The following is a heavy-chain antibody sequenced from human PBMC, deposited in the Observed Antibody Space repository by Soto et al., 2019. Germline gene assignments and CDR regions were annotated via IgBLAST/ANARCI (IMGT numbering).Heavy chain of an antibody. J-gene: IGHJ6*02. V-gene: IGHV3-30-3*01. D-gene: IGHD3-9*01. CDR1: GFTLSSYA. Sequence: GGSLRLSCAASGFTLSSYAMHWVRQAPGKGLEWVAVISYDGSNKYYAESVKGRFTISRDNSKNRLYLQMNSLRDEDTAVYYCARYLSIFLRYFDCLLSPGMDVWGQGTTVTVSS. CDR3: ARYLSIFLRYFDCLLSPGMDV. CDR2: ISYDGSNK.